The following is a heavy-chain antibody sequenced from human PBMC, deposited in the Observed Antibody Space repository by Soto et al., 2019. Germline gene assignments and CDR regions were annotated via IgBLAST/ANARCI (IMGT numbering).Heavy chain of an antibody. CDR3: AHRVLRTVFGLVTTTAIYFDF. V-gene: IGHV2-5*02. D-gene: IGHD3-3*01. J-gene: IGHJ4*02. CDR1: GFSLTTSGVG. CDR2: IYWDDDK. Sequence: QITLNESGPTVVTPTETLTLTCRFSGFSLTTSGVGVGWISQSPGKAPEWLALIYWDDDKRYSASLKSRLTITKDTSKNQVVLTVSDLGPTDTATYYCAHRVLRTVFGLVTTTAIYFDFWGQGTPVAVSS.